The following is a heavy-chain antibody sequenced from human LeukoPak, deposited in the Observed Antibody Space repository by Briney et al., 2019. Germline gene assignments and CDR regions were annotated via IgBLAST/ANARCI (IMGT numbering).Heavy chain of an antibody. D-gene: IGHD1-26*01. J-gene: IGHJ4*02. CDR3: ARADIVGPFDY. V-gene: IGHV4-34*01. CDR1: GGSFSGYY. CDR2: INHSGST. Sequence: PSETLSLTCAVYGGSFSGYYWSWIRQPPGKGLEWIGEINHSGSTNYNPSLKSRVTISVDTSKNQFSLKLSSVTAADTAVYYCARADIVGPFDYWGQGTLVTVSS.